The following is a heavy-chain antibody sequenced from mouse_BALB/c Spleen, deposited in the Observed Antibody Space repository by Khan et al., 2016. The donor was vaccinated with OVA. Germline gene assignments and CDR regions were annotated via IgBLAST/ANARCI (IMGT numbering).Heavy chain of an antibody. CDR2: INYSGNT. V-gene: IGHV3-2*02. CDR3: ARKDYYDYDPFPY. J-gene: IGHJ3*01. Sequence: EVQLKESGPGLVKPSQSLSLTCTVTGYSITSEYAWNWIRQSPGNKLEWMGYINYSGNTRFNPSLRSRISITRDTSKNQFILQLNSVTTEDTATYYCARKDYYDYDPFPYWGQGTLVTVSA. D-gene: IGHD2-4*01. CDR1: GYSITSEYA.